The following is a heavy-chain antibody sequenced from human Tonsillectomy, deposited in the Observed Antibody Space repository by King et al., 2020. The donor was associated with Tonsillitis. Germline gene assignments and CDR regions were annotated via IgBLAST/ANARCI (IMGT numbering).Heavy chain of an antibody. CDR3: ARGVRGGRVVATVTTLYYYYMDV. Sequence: VQLQQWGAGLLKPSETLSLTCAVSGGSFSGYYWSWIRQPPGKGLEWIGEINHSGSTNYNPSLKSRVTISVDTSKNQFSLKLSSVTAADTAVYYCARGVRGGRVVATVTTLYYYYMDVWGKGTTVTVSS. CDR2: INHSGST. V-gene: IGHV4-34*01. CDR1: GGSFSGYY. J-gene: IGHJ6*03. D-gene: IGHD4-17*01.